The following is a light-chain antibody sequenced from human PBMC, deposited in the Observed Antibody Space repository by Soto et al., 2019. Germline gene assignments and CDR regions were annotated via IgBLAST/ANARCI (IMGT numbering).Light chain of an antibody. CDR2: GES. V-gene: IGKV3-15*01. Sequence: EIVMTQSPATLSVSPGERATLSCRASQSVSSNLAWYQQKPGQAPRLLIYGESTRATGIPARFSGSGSGTEFTLTISSLQSEDFAVYYCQQYHDWGEFGQGTKVDIK. CDR1: QSVSSN. J-gene: IGKJ1*01. CDR3: QQYHDWGE.